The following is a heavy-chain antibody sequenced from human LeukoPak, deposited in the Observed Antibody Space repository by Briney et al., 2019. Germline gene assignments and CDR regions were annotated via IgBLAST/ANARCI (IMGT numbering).Heavy chain of an antibody. V-gene: IGHV3-74*01. J-gene: IGHJ6*03. Sequence: SGGSLRLSCAAFGFTFSSYWMHWVRQAPGKGLVWVSRINSDGSSTSYADSVKGRFTISRDNAKNTLYLQMNSLRAEDTAVYYCASSSDIYGSGSYFNSLGDVWGKGTTVSIS. CDR2: INSDGSST. D-gene: IGHD3-10*01. CDR3: ASSSDIYGSGSYFNSLGDV. CDR1: GFTFSSYW.